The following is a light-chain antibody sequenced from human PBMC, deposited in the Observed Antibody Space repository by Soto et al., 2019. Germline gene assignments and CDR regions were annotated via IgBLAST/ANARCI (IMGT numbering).Light chain of an antibody. J-gene: IGLJ1*01. V-gene: IGLV1-44*01. CDR2: SNN. CDR3: AAWDDSLNVPYV. Sequence: QSVLTQPPSASGTPGQRVTISCSGSSSNIGSNTVNWYQQLPGTAPKLLIYSNNQRPSGVPDRFSGSKSGTSASLAISGLQSEDEADYYCAAWDDSLNVPYVFGPGTKVTVL. CDR1: SSNIGSNT.